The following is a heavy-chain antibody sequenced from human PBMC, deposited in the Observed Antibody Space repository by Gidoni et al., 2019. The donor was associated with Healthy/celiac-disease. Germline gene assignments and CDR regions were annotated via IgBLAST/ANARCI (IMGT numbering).Heavy chain of an antibody. J-gene: IGHJ6*02. CDR3: AKDIAARPGGMDV. Sequence: EVQLVESGGGLVQPGRSLRLSLAASGFTFDDYAMHWVRQAPGKGLEWVSGISWNSGSIGYADSVKGRFTISRDNAKNSLYLQMNSLRAEDTALYYCAKDIAARPGGMDVWGQGTTVTVSS. CDR1: GFTFDDYA. CDR2: ISWNSGSI. D-gene: IGHD6-6*01. V-gene: IGHV3-9*01.